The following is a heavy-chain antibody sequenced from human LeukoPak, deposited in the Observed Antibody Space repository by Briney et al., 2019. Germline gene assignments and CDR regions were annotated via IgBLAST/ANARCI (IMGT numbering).Heavy chain of an antibody. V-gene: IGHV4-59*01. D-gene: IGHD3-16*01. CDR2: TFHNGDT. J-gene: IGHJ4*02. Sequence: SETLSLTCTVSGASISSSYWSWIRQPPGKGLELIVYTFHNGDTNYNPSLESRVTISVDTSKNDFSLRMTSVTAADTAIYYCAKGAGGPDYWGPGTLVTVSS. CDR3: AKGAGGPDY. CDR1: GASISSSY.